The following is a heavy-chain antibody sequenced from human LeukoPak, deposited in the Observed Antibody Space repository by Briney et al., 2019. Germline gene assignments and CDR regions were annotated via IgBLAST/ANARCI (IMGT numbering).Heavy chain of an antibody. Sequence: SETLSLTCAVYGGSFSGYYWSWIRQPPGKGLEWIGEINHSGSTNYNPSLKSRVTISVDTSKNQFSLKLSSVTAADTAVYYCARGEKVLDYFVYWGQGTLVTVSS. J-gene: IGHJ4*02. V-gene: IGHV4-34*01. CDR2: INHSGST. CDR1: GGSFSGYY. CDR3: ARGEKVLDYFVY.